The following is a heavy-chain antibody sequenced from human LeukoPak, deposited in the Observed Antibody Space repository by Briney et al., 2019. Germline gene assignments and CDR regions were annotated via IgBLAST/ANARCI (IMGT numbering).Heavy chain of an antibody. J-gene: IGHJ4*02. D-gene: IGHD6-19*01. CDR1: GGSISSSSYY. CDR3: ARGCSSGWYGPRTGYFDY. Sequence: SETLSLTCTVSGGSISSSSYYWGWIRQPPGKGLEWIGSIYYSGSTYYNPSLKSRVTISVDTSKNQFSLKLSSVTAADTAVYYCARGCSSGWYGPRTGYFDYWGQGTLVTVSS. V-gene: IGHV4-39*01. CDR2: IYYSGST.